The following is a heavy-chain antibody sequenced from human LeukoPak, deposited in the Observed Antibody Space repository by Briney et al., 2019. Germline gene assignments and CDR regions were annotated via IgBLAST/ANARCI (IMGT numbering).Heavy chain of an antibody. Sequence: PGGSLRLSCAASGFTFSSYAMSWVRQAPGKGLEWVSVISGSGGSTYYADSVKGRFTISRDNSKNTLYLQMNSLRAEDTAVYYCARAKYSSNWDYFDYWGQGTLVTVSS. CDR2: ISGSGGST. CDR1: GFTFSSYA. J-gene: IGHJ4*02. V-gene: IGHV3-23*01. D-gene: IGHD6-13*01. CDR3: ARAKYSSNWDYFDY.